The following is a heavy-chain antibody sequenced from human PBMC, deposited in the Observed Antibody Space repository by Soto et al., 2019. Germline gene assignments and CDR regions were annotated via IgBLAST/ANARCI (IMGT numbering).Heavy chain of an antibody. J-gene: IGHJ4*02. V-gene: IGHV4-4*02. CDR3: ARLGGFYQAFDS. D-gene: IGHD3-22*01. CDR1: GGSISTSNW. CDR2: VYHSGST. Sequence: SETLSLTCAVSGGSISTSNWWSWVRQPPGKGLEWIGEVYHSGSTNYNPSFKSRVTISVDTSKNQFSLKLDSVAAADTAVYYCARLGGFYQAFDSWGQGALVTVSS.